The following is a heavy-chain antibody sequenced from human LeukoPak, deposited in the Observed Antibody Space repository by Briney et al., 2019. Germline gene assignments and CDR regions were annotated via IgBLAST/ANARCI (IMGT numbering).Heavy chain of an antibody. Sequence: PGGSLRLSCAASGFTFSSYGMHWVRQAPGKGLEWVAFIRYDGSNKYDADSVKGRFTISRDNSKNTLYLQMNSLRAEDTAVYYCAKFPDGYNSYFDYWGQGTLVTVSS. CDR1: GFTFSSYG. D-gene: IGHD5-24*01. J-gene: IGHJ4*02. CDR2: IRYDGSNK. CDR3: AKFPDGYNSYFDY. V-gene: IGHV3-30*02.